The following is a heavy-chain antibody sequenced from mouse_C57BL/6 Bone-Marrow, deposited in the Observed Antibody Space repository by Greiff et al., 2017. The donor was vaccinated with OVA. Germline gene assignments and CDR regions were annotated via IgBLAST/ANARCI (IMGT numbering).Heavy chain of an antibody. CDR1: GYTFTSYW. CDR2: IHPNSGST. J-gene: IGHJ2*01. D-gene: IGHD1-1*01. V-gene: IGHV1-64*01. CDR3: AREGIITTVVNY. Sequence: VQLQQPGAELVKPGASVKLSCKASGYTFTSYWMHWVKQRPGQGLEWIGMIHPNSGSTNYNEKFKSKATLHVDKSSSTAYMQLSSLTSEDSAVYYCAREGIITTVVNYWGQGTTLTVSS.